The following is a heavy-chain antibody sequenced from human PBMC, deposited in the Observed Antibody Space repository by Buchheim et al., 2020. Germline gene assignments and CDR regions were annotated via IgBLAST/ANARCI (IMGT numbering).Heavy chain of an antibody. V-gene: IGHV4-31*03. CDR1: GGSISSDPYY. Sequence: QVQLQESGPGLVKPSQTLSLTCTVSGGSISSDPYYWSWIRQHPGKGLEWIGYIYYSGSTYYNPSLKSRVTISVDTSKNQFSLKLSSVSAADTAVYYCARELRVVPAAQTHWYFDLWGRGTL. CDR2: IYYSGST. J-gene: IGHJ2*01. CDR3: ARELRVVPAAQTHWYFDL. D-gene: IGHD2-2*01.